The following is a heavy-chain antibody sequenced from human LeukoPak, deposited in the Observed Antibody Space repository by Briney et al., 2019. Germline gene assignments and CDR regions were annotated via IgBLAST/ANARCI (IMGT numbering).Heavy chain of an antibody. Sequence: GGSLRLSCAASGFTFSSYAMSWVRQAPGKGLEWVSAISGSGGSTYYADSVKGRFTISRDNSKNTLYLQMNSLRGEDTAVYYCAKDDLGAQTGTDAFDIWGQGTMVTVSS. CDR1: GFTFSSYA. CDR2: ISGSGGST. V-gene: IGHV3-23*01. D-gene: IGHD1-26*01. CDR3: AKDDLGAQTGTDAFDI. J-gene: IGHJ3*02.